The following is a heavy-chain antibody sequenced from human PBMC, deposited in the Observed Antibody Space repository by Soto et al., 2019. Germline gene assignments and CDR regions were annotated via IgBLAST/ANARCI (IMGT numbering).Heavy chain of an antibody. D-gene: IGHD6-13*01. CDR1: GYTFTGYY. Sequence: GASVKVSCKASGYTFTGYYMHWVRQAPGQGLEWMGWINPNSGGTNYAQKFQGRVTMTRDTSISTAYMELSRLRSDDTAVYYCHGIAAAGGLYYYYGMDVWGQGTTVTVSS. V-gene: IGHV1-2*02. J-gene: IGHJ6*02. CDR3: HGIAAAGGLYYYYGMDV. CDR2: INPNSGGT.